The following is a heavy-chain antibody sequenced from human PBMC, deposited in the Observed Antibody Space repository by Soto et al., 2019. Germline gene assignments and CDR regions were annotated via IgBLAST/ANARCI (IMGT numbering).Heavy chain of an antibody. D-gene: IGHD1-1*01. Sequence: SETLSLTCNVSGGSVNSGSYYWNCIRQPPGNALEWVGFIFYSGHTNYSPSLRSRATISLDTSKNQFSLKLTSVTAADTAVYYCARTLAGSRRYFDYWGRGILLTVSS. V-gene: IGHV4-61*01. CDR3: ARTLAGSRRYFDY. J-gene: IGHJ4*02. CDR1: GGSVNSGSYY. CDR2: IFYSGHT.